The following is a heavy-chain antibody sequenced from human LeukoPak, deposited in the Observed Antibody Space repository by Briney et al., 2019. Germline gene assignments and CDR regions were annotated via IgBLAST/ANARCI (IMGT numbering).Heavy chain of an antibody. V-gene: IGHV3-43D*03. J-gene: IGHJ6*03. CDR1: RFTFDDYA. D-gene: IGHD1-20*01. Sequence: GGSLRLSCAASRFTFDDYAMHWVRQAPGKGLEWVPLISWDGGSTYYADSVKGRFTISRDNSKNSLYLQMNSLRAEDTALYYCAKDGGRYNWNYYYMDVWGKGTTVTVSS. CDR2: ISWDGGST. CDR3: AKDGGRYNWNYYYMDV.